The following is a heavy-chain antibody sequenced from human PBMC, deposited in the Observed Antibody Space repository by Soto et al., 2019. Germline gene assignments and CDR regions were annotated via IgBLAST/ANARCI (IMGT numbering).Heavy chain of an antibody. CDR1: GFTFSHYA. Sequence: QVQLVESGGGVVQPGRSLRLSCAASGFTFSHYAMHWVRQAPGKGLEWVALMSYEGSNEYYADSVKGRFTISRDNSKNTLYRQMDSLKAGNTAVYYSAKDGSHNFDYWGQGTLGAVSS. CDR3: AKDGSHNFDY. D-gene: IGHD1-26*01. V-gene: IGHV3-30*18. J-gene: IGHJ4*02. CDR2: MSYEGSNE.